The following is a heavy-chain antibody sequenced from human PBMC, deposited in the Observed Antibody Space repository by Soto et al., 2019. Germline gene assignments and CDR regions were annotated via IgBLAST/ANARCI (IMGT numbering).Heavy chain of an antibody. CDR3: AXDHATVTTDYYYYGMDV. D-gene: IGHD4-4*01. CDR1: GGTFSSYA. Sequence: SVKVSCKASGGTFSSYAISWVRQAPGQGLEWMGGIIPIFGTANYAQKFQGRVAITADESTNTAYMELSSLRSEDTAVYYCAXDHATVTTDYYYYGMDVWGQGTTVTVSS. V-gene: IGHV1-69*13. CDR2: IIPIFGTA. J-gene: IGHJ6*02.